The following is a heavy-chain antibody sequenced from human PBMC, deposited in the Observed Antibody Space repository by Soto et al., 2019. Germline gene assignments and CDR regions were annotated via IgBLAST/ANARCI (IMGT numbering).Heavy chain of an antibody. V-gene: IGHV4-34*01. D-gene: IGHD3-10*01. J-gene: IGHJ4*02. CDR2: INHSGST. CDR3: ARVVVVRGAYYFDY. Sequence: SETLSLTCAVYGGSFSGYYWSWIRQPPGKGLEWIGEINHSGSTNYNPSLKSRVTISVDTSKNQFSLKLSSVTAADTAVYYCARVVVVRGAYYFDYWGQGTLVTVSS. CDR1: GGSFSGYY.